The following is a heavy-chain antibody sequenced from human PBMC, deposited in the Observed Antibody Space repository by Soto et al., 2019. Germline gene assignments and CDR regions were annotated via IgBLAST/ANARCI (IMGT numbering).Heavy chain of an antibody. CDR2: IRETGNP. CDR1: GFTCSNYA. Sequence: EVQIVQSGGGLEQPGGSLRLSCAASGFTCSNYAMSWIRQAPGKGLEWVSTIRETGNPYYADSVRCRFANSRDNSENTLYLQMSSLRAEDTAVYYCAKQKMGVIRALDYWGQGTLVTVSS. D-gene: IGHD1-26*01. CDR3: AKQKMGVIRALDY. V-gene: IGHV3-23*04. J-gene: IGHJ4*02.